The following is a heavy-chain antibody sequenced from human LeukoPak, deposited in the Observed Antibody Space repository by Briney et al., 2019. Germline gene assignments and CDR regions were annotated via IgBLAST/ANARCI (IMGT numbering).Heavy chain of an antibody. CDR3: ARVTHNVGSSSTFHYYYYMDV. Sequence: ASVKDSCKASGYTFTGYYMHWVRQAPGQGLEWMGWINPNSGGTNYAQKFQGRVTMTRDTSISTAYMELSRLRSDDTAVYYCARVTHNVGSSSTFHYYYYMDVWGKGTTVTVSS. D-gene: IGHD6-6*01. J-gene: IGHJ6*03. CDR1: GYTFTGYY. CDR2: INPNSGGT. V-gene: IGHV1-2*02.